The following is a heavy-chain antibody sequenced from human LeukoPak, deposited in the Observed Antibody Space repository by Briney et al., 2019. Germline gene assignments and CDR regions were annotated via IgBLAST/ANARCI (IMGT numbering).Heavy chain of an antibody. V-gene: IGHV1-8*01. Sequence: ASVKVSCKASGYTFTYYDINWVRQATGQGLEWMGWMNPNSGNTGYAQKFQGRVTMTRDTSISTAYMELSSLKSEDTAVYYCARRGWELLGIDSWGQGTLVTVSS. CDR2: MNPNSGNT. J-gene: IGHJ4*02. D-gene: IGHD2-15*01. CDR1: GYTFTYYD. CDR3: ARRGWELLGIDS.